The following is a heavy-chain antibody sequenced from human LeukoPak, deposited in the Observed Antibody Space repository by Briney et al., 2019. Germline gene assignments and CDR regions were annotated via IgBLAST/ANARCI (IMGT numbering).Heavy chain of an antibody. D-gene: IGHD6-6*01. CDR1: GFTFSSYG. J-gene: IGHJ6*03. V-gene: IGHV3-33*06. Sequence: GGSLRLSCAASGFTFSSYGMHWVRQAPGKGLEWVAVIWYDGSNKYYADSVKGRFTISRDNSKNTLYLQMNSLRAEDTAVYYRAKEGQLVRRNYCYYYMDVWGKGTTVTVSS. CDR3: AKEGQLVRRNYCYYYMDV. CDR2: IWYDGSNK.